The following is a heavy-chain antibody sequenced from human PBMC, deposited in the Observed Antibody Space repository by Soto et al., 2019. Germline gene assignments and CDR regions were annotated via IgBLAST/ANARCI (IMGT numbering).Heavy chain of an antibody. CDR1: GFTFSSYA. J-gene: IGHJ4*02. Sequence: GSLRLSCAASGFTFSSYAMTWVRQTPETRLEWVSAISGSGGNTYYADSVKGRFTISRDNSKNTLYLQMNSLRAEDTAMYYCAKDSLVRGVIVPIWGQGTLVTVSS. V-gene: IGHV3-23*01. CDR2: ISGSGGNT. D-gene: IGHD3-10*01. CDR3: AKDSLVRGVIVPI.